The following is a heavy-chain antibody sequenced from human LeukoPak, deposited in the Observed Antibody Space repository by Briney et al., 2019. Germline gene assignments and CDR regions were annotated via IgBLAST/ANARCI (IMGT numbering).Heavy chain of an antibody. CDR1: GFTFSSYS. J-gene: IGHJ4*02. CDR3: AKENYYGSGNYYQGD. CDR2: ISSSSSYI. D-gene: IGHD3-10*01. V-gene: IGHV3-21*01. Sequence: GGSLRLSCAASGFTFSSYSMNWVRQAPGKGLEWVSSISSSSSYIYYADSVKGRFTISRDNAKNSLYLQMNSLRVEDTAVYYCAKENYYGSGNYYQGDWGQGTLVTVSS.